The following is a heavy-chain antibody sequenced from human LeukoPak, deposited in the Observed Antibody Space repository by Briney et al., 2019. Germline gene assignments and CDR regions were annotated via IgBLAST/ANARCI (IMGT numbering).Heavy chain of an antibody. CDR3: AKDLGY. CDR1: GFTFDDYA. V-gene: IGHV3-9*01. Sequence: GGSLRLSCAASGFTFDDYAMHWVRQAPGKGLEWVSGISWNSGSIGYADSVKGRFTISRDNAKNSLYLQMNSLRAEDTALYYCAKDLGYWGQGTLVTVSS. J-gene: IGHJ4*02. CDR2: ISWNSGSI.